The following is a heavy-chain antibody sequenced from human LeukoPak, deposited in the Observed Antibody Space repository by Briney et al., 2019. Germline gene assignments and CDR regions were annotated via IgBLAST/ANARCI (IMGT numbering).Heavy chain of an antibody. CDR2: ISYDGSNK. Sequence: GRSLRLSCAASGFTFSSYGMHWFRQAPGKGLEWVAVISYDGSNKYYADSVKGRFTISRDNSKNTLYLQMNSLRAEDTAVYYCAKVASTPHPHGYWGQGTLVTVSS. J-gene: IGHJ4*02. CDR3: AKVASTPHPHGY. D-gene: IGHD1-1*01. V-gene: IGHV3-30*18. CDR1: GFTFSSYG.